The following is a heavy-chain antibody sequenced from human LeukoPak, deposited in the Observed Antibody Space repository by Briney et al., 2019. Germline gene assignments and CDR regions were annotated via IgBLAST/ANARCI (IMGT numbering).Heavy chain of an antibody. CDR2: ISAYNGNT. CDR1: GYTFTSYD. CDR3: ARDSIAATNWFDP. D-gene: IGHD6-13*01. Sequence: ASVEVSCKASGYTFTSYDISWVRQAPGQGLEWMGWISAYNGNTNYAQKLQGRVTMTTDTSTSTAYMELRSLRSDDTAVYYCARDSIAATNWFDPWGQGTLVTVSS. V-gene: IGHV1-18*01. J-gene: IGHJ5*02.